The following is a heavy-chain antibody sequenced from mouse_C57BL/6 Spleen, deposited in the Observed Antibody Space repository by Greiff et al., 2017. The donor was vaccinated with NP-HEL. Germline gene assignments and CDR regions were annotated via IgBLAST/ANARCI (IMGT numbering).Heavy chain of an antibody. J-gene: IGHJ2*01. V-gene: IGHV1-15*01. CDR2: IDPETGGT. CDR1: GYTFTDYE. Sequence: VQLQESGAELVRPGASVTLSCKASGYTFTDYEMHWVKQTPVHGLEWIGAIDPETGGTAYNQKFKGKAILTADKSSSTAYMELRSLTSEDSAVYYCTRGFITTVVDYFDYWGQGTTLTVSS. D-gene: IGHD1-1*01. CDR3: TRGFITTVVDYFDY.